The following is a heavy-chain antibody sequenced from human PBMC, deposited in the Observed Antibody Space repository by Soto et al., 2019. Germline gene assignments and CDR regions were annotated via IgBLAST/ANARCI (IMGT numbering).Heavy chain of an antibody. CDR1: GLTFRTYA. D-gene: IGHD2-15*01. Sequence: EVQLLESGGGLVQPGGSLRLSCAAPGLTFRTYAMTWVRQAPGKGLEWVSIISGSGGSTYYADSVKGRFTVSRDNSKNTLYVQMNSLRAADTAVYFCAKWTCSGGSCYFDYWGQGTLITVSS. J-gene: IGHJ4*02. V-gene: IGHV3-23*01. CDR2: ISGSGGST. CDR3: AKWTCSGGSCYFDY.